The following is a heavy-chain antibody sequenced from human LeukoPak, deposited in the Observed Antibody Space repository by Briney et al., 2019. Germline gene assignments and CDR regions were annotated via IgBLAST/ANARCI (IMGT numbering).Heavy chain of an antibody. V-gene: IGHV1-69*13. CDR3: ARERYDFWSGYRGPDFDY. CDR1: GGTFGSYA. Sequence: ASVKVSCKASGGTFGSYAISWVRQAPGQGLEWMGGIIPIFGTANYAQKFQGRVTITADESTSTAYMELSSLRSEDTAVYYCARERYDFWSGYRGPDFDYWGQGTLVTVSS. J-gene: IGHJ4*02. CDR2: IIPIFGTA. D-gene: IGHD3-3*01.